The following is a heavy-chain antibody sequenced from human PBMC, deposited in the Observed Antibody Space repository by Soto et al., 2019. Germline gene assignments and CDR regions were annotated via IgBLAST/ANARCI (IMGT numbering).Heavy chain of an antibody. Sequence: SETLSLTCSVSGDSISTVDYFWAWIRQPPGQALEYIGYIYKSATTYYNPSFESRVAISLDTSKSQFSLNVTSVTAADTAVYFCARGRYCLTGRCFPNWFDSWGQGTLVTGSS. D-gene: IGHD2-15*01. V-gene: IGHV4-30-4*01. J-gene: IGHJ5*01. CDR1: GDSISTVDYF. CDR3: ARGRYCLTGRCFPNWFDS. CDR2: IYKSATT.